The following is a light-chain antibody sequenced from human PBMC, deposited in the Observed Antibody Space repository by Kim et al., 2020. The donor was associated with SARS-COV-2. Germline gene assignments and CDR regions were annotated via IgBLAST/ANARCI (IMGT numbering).Light chain of an antibody. CDR1: QSVSSY. V-gene: IGKV3-11*01. CDR2: DAS. CDR3: QQHINSPRT. Sequence: EIVLTQSPATLSLSPGERATLSCRASQSVSSYLVWYQQKPGQAPRLLIYDASNRATGIPARFSGSGSGTDFTLTISSLEPEDFAVYYCQQHINSPRTFGQGTKVDIK. J-gene: IGKJ1*01.